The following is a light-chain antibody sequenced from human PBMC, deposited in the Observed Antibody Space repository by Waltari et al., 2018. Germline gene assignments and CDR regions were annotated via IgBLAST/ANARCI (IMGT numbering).Light chain of an antibody. V-gene: IGLV2-23*02. CDR2: EVS. J-gene: IGLJ2*01. Sequence: QSALTPPASVSGSPGQSITLSCTGTSSDVGSYNLVSWYQRHPGEAPTLLIYEVSKRPSGVSDRFSGSKSGNTASLTISGLQAEDEADYFCYSYAGSSTFEVFGGGTKLTVL. CDR3: YSYAGSSTFEV. CDR1: SSDVGSYNL.